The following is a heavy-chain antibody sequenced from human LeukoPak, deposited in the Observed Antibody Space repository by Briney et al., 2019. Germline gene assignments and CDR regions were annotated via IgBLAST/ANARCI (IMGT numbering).Heavy chain of an antibody. J-gene: IGHJ3*02. Sequence: GGSLRLSCAASGFTFSSYEMNWVRQAPGKGLEWVSYISSSGSTIYYADSVKGRFTISRDNARNSLYLQMNSLRAEDTAVYYCARDPGTTQTLHDAFDIWGQGTMVTVSS. CDR2: ISSSGSTI. V-gene: IGHV3-48*03. D-gene: IGHD1-7*01. CDR1: GFTFSSYE. CDR3: ARDPGTTQTLHDAFDI.